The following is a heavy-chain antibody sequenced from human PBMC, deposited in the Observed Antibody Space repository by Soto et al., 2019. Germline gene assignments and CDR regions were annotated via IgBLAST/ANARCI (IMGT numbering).Heavy chain of an antibody. D-gene: IGHD5-12*01. CDR2: LYYNGKT. Sequence: PSETLSVTCTFSGASVSIGDSDWTWIRQPPGEGLEWIGFLYYNGKTYYNPSLKSRVTISIDTSRNQFSLKLNSLTPADTAVYYCARNMGQTWLQSSRTYYLDYWGQGTMVTVSS. CDR3: ARNMGQTWLQSSRTYYLDY. V-gene: IGHV4-30-4*01. CDR1: GASVSIGDSD. J-gene: IGHJ4*02.